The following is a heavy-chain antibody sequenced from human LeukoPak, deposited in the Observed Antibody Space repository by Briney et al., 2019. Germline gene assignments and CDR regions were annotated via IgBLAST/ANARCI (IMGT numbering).Heavy chain of an antibody. CDR1: GFTFSSYG. J-gene: IGHJ5*02. CDR3: AKDRQSITMVRGVIPWSDP. CDR2: ISGSGGST. Sequence: GGSLRLSCAASGFTFSSYGMSWVRQAPGKGLEWVSAISGSGGSTYYAGSVKGRFTISRDNSKNTLYLQMNSLRAEDTAVYYCAKDRQSITMVRGVIPWSDPWGQGTLVTVSS. V-gene: IGHV3-23*01. D-gene: IGHD3-10*01.